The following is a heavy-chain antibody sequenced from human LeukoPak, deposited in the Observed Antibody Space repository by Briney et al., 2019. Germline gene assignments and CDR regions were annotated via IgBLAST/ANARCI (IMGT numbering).Heavy chain of an antibody. CDR1: GFTFSDYY. Sequence: PGGSLRLSCVASGFTFSDYYMSWVRQPPGKGLEWVANIKQDGSEKYYVDSVKGRFTISRDNAKNSLFLQMNSLRAEGTAVYYCARHVGISFWGQGTLVTVS. CDR3: ARHVGISF. D-gene: IGHD7-27*01. V-gene: IGHV3-7*01. CDR2: IKQDGSEK. J-gene: IGHJ4*02.